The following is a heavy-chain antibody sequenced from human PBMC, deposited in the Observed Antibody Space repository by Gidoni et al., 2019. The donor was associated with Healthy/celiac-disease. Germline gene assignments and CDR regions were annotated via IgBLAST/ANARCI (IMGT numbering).Heavy chain of an antibody. J-gene: IGHJ6*03. Sequence: QVQLQESGPGLVKPSGTLSLTCAVSGGSISSSNWWSWVRQPPGKGLEWIGEIYHSGSTNYNPSLKSRVTISVDKSKNQFSLKLSSVTAADTAVYYCARERHDGSGSYYYYYYMDVWGKGTTVTVSS. CDR3: ARERHDGSGSYYYYYYMDV. V-gene: IGHV4-4*02. CDR1: GGSISSSNW. D-gene: IGHD3-10*01. CDR2: IYHSGST.